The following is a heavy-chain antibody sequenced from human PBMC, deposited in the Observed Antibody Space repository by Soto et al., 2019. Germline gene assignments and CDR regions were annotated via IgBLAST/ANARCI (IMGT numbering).Heavy chain of an antibody. D-gene: IGHD3-16*01. CDR3: TRLYDTTLDY. J-gene: IGHJ4*02. V-gene: IGHV3-73*02. CDR1: GFTFSGSA. CDR2: IRSKANSYAT. Sequence: EVQLVESGGGLVQPVGSLKLSCAASGFTFSGSAMHWVRQASGKGLEWVGRIRSKANSYATAYAASVKGRFTISRDDSKNTAYLQMNSLKTEDTAVYYCTRLYDTTLDYWGQGTLVTVSS.